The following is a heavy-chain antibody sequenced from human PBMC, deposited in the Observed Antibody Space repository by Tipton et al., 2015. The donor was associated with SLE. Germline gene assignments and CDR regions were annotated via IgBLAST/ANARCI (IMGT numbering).Heavy chain of an antibody. CDR2: IRYDGSNK. CDR1: GFTFSSYG. V-gene: IGHV3-30*02. CDR3: AKDPGGYSYLGY. J-gene: IGHJ4*02. Sequence: GSLRLSCAASGFTFSSYGMHWVRQAPGKGLEWVAFIRYDGSNKYYADSVKGRFTISRDNSKNTLYLQMNSLRAEDTAVYYCAKDPGGYSYLGYWGQGTLVTVSS. D-gene: IGHD1-1*01.